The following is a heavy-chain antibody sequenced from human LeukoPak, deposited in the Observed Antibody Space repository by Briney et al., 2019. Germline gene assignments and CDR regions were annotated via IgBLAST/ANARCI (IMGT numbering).Heavy chain of an antibody. D-gene: IGHD2-2*01. V-gene: IGHV4-39*01. CDR2: IYYSGNT. CDR3: ARQGNYCSSTSCYLYHYYMDV. J-gene: IGHJ6*03. Sequence: SETLSLTCTVSGGSISSSSYYWGWIRQPPGKGLEWIGTIYYSGNTYYNPSLKSRVTISVDTSKNQFSLKLSSVTAADTAVYYCARQGNYCSSTSCYLYHYYMDVWGKGTRSPSP. CDR1: GGSISSSSYY.